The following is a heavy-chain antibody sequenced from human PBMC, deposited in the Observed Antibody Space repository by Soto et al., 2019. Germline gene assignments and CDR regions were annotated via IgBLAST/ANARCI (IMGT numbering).Heavy chain of an antibody. V-gene: IGHV3-23*01. CDR2: TRGSGGDT. Sequence: EVQLLESGGGLVQPGGSLRLSCAASGFTFSFCAMNWVRQAPGKGLEWVSSTRGSGGDTYYADSVRGRFTISRDNSKTTLYLQMNRLRVEDTAVYYCVKGHSHSYYYFDYWGQGTLVNVSS. J-gene: IGHJ4*02. CDR3: VKGHSHSYYYFDY. D-gene: IGHD1-26*01. CDR1: GFTFSFCA.